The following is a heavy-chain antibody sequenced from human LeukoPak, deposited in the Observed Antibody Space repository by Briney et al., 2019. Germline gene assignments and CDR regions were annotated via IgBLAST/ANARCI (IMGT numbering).Heavy chain of an antibody. D-gene: IGHD3-10*01. J-gene: IGHJ5*02. V-gene: IGHV4-59*01. Sequence: SETLSLTCTVSGGSISSYYWSWIRQPPGKGLKWIGYIYYSGSTNYNPSLKSRVTISVDTSKNQFSLKLSSVTAADTAVYYCARDIDPAGEHWFDPWGQGTLVTVSS. CDR1: GGSISSYY. CDR2: IYYSGST. CDR3: ARDIDPAGEHWFDP.